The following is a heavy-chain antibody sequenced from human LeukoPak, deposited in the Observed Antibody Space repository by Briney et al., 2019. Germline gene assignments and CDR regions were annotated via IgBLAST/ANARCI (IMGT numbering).Heavy chain of an antibody. Sequence: GGSLRLSCAASGFTFSTYWMHWVRQAPGKGPMWVSRVNTDGSSKLYADSVKGRFTISRDNAKSTLYLEMNSLRVEDTVVYYCAREHHDVLSRVGFDYWGQGILVTVAS. J-gene: IGHJ4*02. CDR3: AREHHDVLSRVGFDY. CDR1: GFTFSTYW. CDR2: VNTDGSSK. V-gene: IGHV3-74*01. D-gene: IGHD3-16*01.